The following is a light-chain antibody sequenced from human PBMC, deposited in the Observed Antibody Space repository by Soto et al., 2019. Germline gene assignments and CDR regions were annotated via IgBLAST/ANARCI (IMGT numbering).Light chain of an antibody. CDR3: SSFTSSHTWV. Sequence: QSVLTQPASVSGSRGQSITISCTGTSRDVGGYDYVSWYQQHPGKAPKVMIYEVTNRPSGVSNRFSGSKSGNTASLTISGLQTYHEADYPPSSFTSSHTWVFGGGTKLTVL. CDR2: EVT. J-gene: IGLJ3*02. V-gene: IGLV2-14*01. CDR1: SRDVGGYDY.